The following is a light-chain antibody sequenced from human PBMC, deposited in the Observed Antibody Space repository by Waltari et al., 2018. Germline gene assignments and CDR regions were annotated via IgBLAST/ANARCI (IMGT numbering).Light chain of an antibody. J-gene: IGLJ2*01. CDR1: SSNIGSNY. CDR3: AAWDDSLSGVV. V-gene: IGLV1-47*01. CDR2: RNN. Sequence: QSVLTQPPSASGTPGQRVTISCSGSSSNIGSNYVYWYQQLPGTVPKLLIYRNNQRPSGVPDRFSGSKSCTAASLAISGLRSEDEADYYCAAWDDSLSGVVFGGGTKLTVL.